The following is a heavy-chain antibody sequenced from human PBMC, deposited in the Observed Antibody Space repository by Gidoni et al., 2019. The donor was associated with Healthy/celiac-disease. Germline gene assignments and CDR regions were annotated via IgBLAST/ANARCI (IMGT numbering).Heavy chain of an antibody. Sequence: EVQLVESGGGLVKPGRSLRLSCPASGFTFGAYAMSWFRQAPGKGLEWVGFIRSKAYGGTTEYAASVKGRFTISRDDSKSIAYLQMNSLKTEDTAVYYCTRDRYSSGWHLDYWGQGTLVTVSS. V-gene: IGHV3-49*05. CDR2: IRSKAYGGTT. CDR1: GFTFGAYA. D-gene: IGHD6-19*01. CDR3: TRDRYSSGWHLDY. J-gene: IGHJ4*02.